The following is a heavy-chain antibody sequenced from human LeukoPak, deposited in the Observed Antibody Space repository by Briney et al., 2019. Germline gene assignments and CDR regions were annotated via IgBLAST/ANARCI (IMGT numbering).Heavy chain of an antibody. Sequence: PSQTLSLTCTVSGGSISSGGYYWSWIRQPPGKGLEWIGYIYHSGSTYYNPSLKSRVTISVDRSKNQFSLKLSSVTAADTAVYYCARDGGRYCSSTSCLDYWGQGTLVTVSS. J-gene: IGHJ4*02. D-gene: IGHD2-2*01. CDR3: ARDGGRYCSSTSCLDY. CDR2: IYHSGST. CDR1: GGSISSGGYY. V-gene: IGHV4-30-2*01.